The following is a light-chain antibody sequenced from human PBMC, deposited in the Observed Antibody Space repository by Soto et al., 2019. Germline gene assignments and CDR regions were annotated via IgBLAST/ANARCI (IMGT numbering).Light chain of an antibody. CDR1: SSDVGGYNY. V-gene: IGLV2-11*01. CDR3: CSYTGSYSS. CDR2: DVS. Sequence: SALTQRRSVSGSPRQSVTISCTVTSSDVGGYNYVSWYQQHPGKAPKLMIYDVSKRPSGVPDRFSGSKSGNTASLSISGRQAEDEADYYCCSYTGSYSSFGTGTEVTVL. J-gene: IGLJ1*01.